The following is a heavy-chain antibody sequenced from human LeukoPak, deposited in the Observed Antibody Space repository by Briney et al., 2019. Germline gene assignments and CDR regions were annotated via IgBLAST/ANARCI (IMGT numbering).Heavy chain of an antibody. CDR3: ARAVGAGRSYYDILTGYSTFDY. V-gene: IGHV1-69*04. CDR1: GGTFSSYA. J-gene: IGHJ4*02. D-gene: IGHD3-9*01. CDR2: IIPILGIA. Sequence: ASVKVSCKASGGTFSSYAISWVRQAPGQGLEWMGRIIPILGIANYAQKFQGRVTITADKSTSTAYMELSSLRSEDTAVYYCARAVGAGRSYYDILTGYSTFDYWGQGTLVTVSS.